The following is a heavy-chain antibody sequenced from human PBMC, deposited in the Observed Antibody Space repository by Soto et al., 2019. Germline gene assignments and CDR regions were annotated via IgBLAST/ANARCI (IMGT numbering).Heavy chain of an antibody. CDR3: ARGSYSSSWYSRTENYYYYGMDV. J-gene: IGHJ6*02. CDR2: IYPGDSDT. CDR1: GYSFTSYW. Sequence: PGESLKISCKGSGYSFTSYWIGWVRQMPGKGLEWMGIIYPGDSDTRYSPSFQGQVTISADKSISTAYLQWSSLKASDTAMYYCARGSYSSSWYSRTENYYYYGMDVWGQGTTVTVSS. D-gene: IGHD6-13*01. V-gene: IGHV5-51*01.